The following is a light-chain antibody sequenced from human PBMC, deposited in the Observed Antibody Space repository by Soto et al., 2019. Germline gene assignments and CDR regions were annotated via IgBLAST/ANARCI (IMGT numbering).Light chain of an antibody. CDR1: QSISNW. CDR3: QLYSRDPLT. J-gene: IGKJ1*01. CDR2: KVS. V-gene: IGKV1-5*03. Sequence: DIQMTPSPSTLSAFVGDIVTITCRASQSISNWLAWYQQKPGYAPKLLIYKVSTLNTGVPSRFSGSGSGTGFTLTISSLQPDDFATDYCQLYSRDPLTFGQGTKVDI.